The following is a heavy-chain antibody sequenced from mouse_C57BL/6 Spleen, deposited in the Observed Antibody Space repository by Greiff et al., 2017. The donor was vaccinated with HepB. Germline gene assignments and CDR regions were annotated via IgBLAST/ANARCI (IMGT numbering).Heavy chain of an antibody. CDR3: ARSDGSSYDWFAY. CDR1: GYTFTDYY. V-gene: IGHV1-76*01. Sequence: VQLQQSGAELVRPGASVKLSCKASGYTFTDYYINWVKQRPGQGLEWIARIYPGSGNTYYNEKFKGKATLTAEKSSSTAYMQLSSLTSEDSAVYFCARSDGSSYDWFAYWGQGTLVTVSA. CDR2: IYPGSGNT. D-gene: IGHD1-1*01. J-gene: IGHJ3*01.